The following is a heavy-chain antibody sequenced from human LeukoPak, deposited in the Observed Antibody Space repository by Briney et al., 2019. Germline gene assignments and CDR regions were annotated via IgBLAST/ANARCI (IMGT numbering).Heavy chain of an antibody. Sequence: GRSLRPSCAASGFTFSSYAMHWVRQAPGKGLEWVAVISYDGSNKYYADSVKGRFTISRDNSKNTLYLQMSSLRAEDTAVYYCARDRYYDAFDIWGQGTMVTVSS. CDR2: ISYDGSNK. CDR3: ARDRYYDAFDI. CDR1: GFTFSSYA. D-gene: IGHD2-8*01. V-gene: IGHV3-30-3*01. J-gene: IGHJ3*02.